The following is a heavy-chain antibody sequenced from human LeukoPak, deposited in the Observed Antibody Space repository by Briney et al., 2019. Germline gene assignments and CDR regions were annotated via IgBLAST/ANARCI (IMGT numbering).Heavy chain of an antibody. D-gene: IGHD6-19*01. CDR3: AKDTRPYSSGWPTHFDY. CDR1: GFTFSSYA. Sequence: GGSLRLSCAASGFTFSSYAMSRVRQAPGKGLEWVSAISGSGGSTYYADSVKGRFTISRDNSKNTLYLQMNSLRAEDTAVYYCAKDTRPYSSGWPTHFDYWGQGTLVTVSS. CDR2: ISGSGGST. V-gene: IGHV3-23*01. J-gene: IGHJ4*02.